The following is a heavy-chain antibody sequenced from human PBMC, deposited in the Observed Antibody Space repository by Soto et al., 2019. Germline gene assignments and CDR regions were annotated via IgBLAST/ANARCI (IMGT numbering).Heavy chain of an antibody. CDR3: VTHSVSDYQGSSYYGMAV. V-gene: IGHV3-64D*06. J-gene: IGHJ6*02. CDR2: ISSNGGST. D-gene: IGHD5-12*01. Sequence: EVQLVESGGGLVQPGGSLRLSCSASGFTFSSYAMHWVRQAPGKGLEYVSAISSNGGSTYYADSVKGRFTISRDDSKNTLFLQMRCLRAEDTAVYYCVTHSVSDYQGSSYYGMAVCGQGTTVAVSS. CDR1: GFTFSSYA.